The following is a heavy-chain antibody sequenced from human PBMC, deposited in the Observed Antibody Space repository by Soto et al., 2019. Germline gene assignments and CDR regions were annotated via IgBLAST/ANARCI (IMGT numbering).Heavy chain of an antibody. Sequence: PGGSLGLSCAASGFTFSSYAMSWVRQAPGKGLEWVSAISGSGGSTYYADSVKGRFTISRDNSKNTLYLQMNSLRAEDTAVYYCAKEKLVVPAAFPFDPWGQGTQVTVSS. CDR2: ISGSGGST. J-gene: IGHJ5*02. CDR1: GFTFSSYA. D-gene: IGHD2-2*01. CDR3: AKEKLVVPAAFPFDP. V-gene: IGHV3-23*01.